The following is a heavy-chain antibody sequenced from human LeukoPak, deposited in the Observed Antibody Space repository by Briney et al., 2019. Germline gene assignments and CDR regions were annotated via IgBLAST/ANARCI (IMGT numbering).Heavy chain of an antibody. CDR2: INSDGSST. J-gene: IGHJ5*02. D-gene: IGHD5-12*01. CDR3: ARGQWLRLEGGWFDP. V-gene: IGHV3-74*01. Sequence: GGSLRLSCAASGFTFSSYWMHWVRQAPGKGLVWVSRINSDGSSTSYADSVKGRFTISRDNAKNTLYLQMNSLRAEGTAVYYCARGQWLRLEGGWFDPWGQGTLVTVSS. CDR1: GFTFSSYW.